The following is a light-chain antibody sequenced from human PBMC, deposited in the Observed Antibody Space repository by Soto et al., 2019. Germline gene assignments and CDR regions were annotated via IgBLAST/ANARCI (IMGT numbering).Light chain of an antibody. V-gene: IGKV1-17*01. CDR2: EIS. CDR1: QGVRRS. Sequence: DIQMTQSPSSLSASAGDRVTITCRASQGVRRSLDCYQQKPGKAPKRLIYEISSLRTGVPSRFSGSGSGTECPLTLSSLQPEDFAPYSVLQHNSYPFTFGPGTKVDI. CDR3: LQHNSYPFT. J-gene: IGKJ3*01.